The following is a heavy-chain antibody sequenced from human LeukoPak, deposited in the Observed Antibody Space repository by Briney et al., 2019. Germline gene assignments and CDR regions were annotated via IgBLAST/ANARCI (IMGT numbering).Heavy chain of an antibody. CDR2: IFHNGGT. V-gene: IGHV4-31*03. CDR3: ARRSGYGDYFDY. Sequence: SQTLSLTCTVSGGSISSGAYYWTWIRQHPGKGLEWIGYIFHNGGTYYNPSLKSRVSISVDTSKNQFSLKLNSVTAADTALYFCARRSGYGDYFDYWGQGTLVTVPS. CDR1: GGSISSGAYY. D-gene: IGHD4-17*01. J-gene: IGHJ4*02.